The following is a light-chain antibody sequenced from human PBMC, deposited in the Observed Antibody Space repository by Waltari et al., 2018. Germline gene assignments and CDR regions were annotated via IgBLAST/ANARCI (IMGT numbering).Light chain of an antibody. CDR1: SASVSTRYY. CDR2: RTN. CDR3: ALYMPSDIWV. J-gene: IGLJ3*02. V-gene: IGLV8-61*01. Sequence: QTVVTQEPSFSVSPGGTVTLTCGLTSASVSTRYYPSWYHPTPGQAPRTLIYRTNSRSSGVPDRFSGSILGNKAALTITGAQADDESDYYCALYMPSDIWVFGGGTRLTVL.